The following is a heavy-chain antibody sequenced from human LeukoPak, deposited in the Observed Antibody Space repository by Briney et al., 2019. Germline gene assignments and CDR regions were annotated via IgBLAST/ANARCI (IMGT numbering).Heavy chain of an antibody. Sequence: GGSLRLSCAASGLTGSHNYVSWVRQAPGKGLEWVSAIHTSGDTCYADSVKGRFTISRDTSKNTLFLQMHSLRADDTAVYFCAKFEGALIEKWYFDFWGRGALVTVSS. CDR1: GLTGSHNY. J-gene: IGHJ2*01. V-gene: IGHV3-53*01. CDR2: IHTSGDT. D-gene: IGHD2-8*01. CDR3: AKFEGALIEKWYFDF.